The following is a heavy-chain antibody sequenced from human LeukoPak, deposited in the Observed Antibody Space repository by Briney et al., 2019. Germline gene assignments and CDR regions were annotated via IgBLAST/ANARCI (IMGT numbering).Heavy chain of an antibody. D-gene: IGHD6-13*01. CDR1: GFTFSSYG. V-gene: IGHV3-33*01. CDR3: ARSGIAAASHWFDP. Sequence: GGSLRLSCAASGFTFSSYGMHWVRQAPGKGLEWVAVIWYDGSNKYYADSVKGRFTISRDNSKSTLYLQMNSLRAEDTAVYYCARSGIAAASHWFDPWGQGTLVTVSS. CDR2: IWYDGSNK. J-gene: IGHJ5*02.